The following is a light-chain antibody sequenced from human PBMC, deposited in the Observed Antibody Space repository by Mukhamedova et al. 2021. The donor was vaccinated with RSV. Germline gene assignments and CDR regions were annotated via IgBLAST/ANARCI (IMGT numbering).Light chain of an antibody. V-gene: IGLV2-14*03. J-gene: IGLJ2*01. Sequence: DVTNRPSGVSLRFSGSKSGNTASLSISGLQAEDEADYYCSAFTTRSTVIFGGGTKLTVL. CDR3: SAFTTRSTVI. CDR2: DVT.